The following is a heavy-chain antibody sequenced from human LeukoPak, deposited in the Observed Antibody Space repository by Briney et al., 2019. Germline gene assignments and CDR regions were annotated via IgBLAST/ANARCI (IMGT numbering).Heavy chain of an antibody. CDR3: ARDHGYSYGNSDY. CDR1: GYTFTGYY. Sequence: ASVKVSCKASGYTFTGYYMHWGRQAPGQGLEWMGRINPNSGGTNYAKKFQGRVTMTRDTSISTAYMELSRLRSDDTAVYYCARDHGYSYGNSDYWGQGTLVTASS. J-gene: IGHJ4*02. CDR2: INPNSGGT. D-gene: IGHD5-18*01. V-gene: IGHV1-2*06.